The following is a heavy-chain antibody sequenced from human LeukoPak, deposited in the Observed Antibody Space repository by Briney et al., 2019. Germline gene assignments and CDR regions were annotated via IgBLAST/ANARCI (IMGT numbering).Heavy chain of an antibody. CDR2: ISGSGGST. CDR3: AEEGENYAFDI. D-gene: IGHD2-21*01. CDR1: GFTFSNYA. V-gene: IGHV3-23*01. Sequence: PGRSLRLSCAASGFTFSNYAMTWVRQAPGKGLEWVSAISGSGGSTYYADSVKGRFTISRDNPKNTLYLQMNSLRAEDTAIYYCAEEGENYAFDIWGQGTMVTVSS. J-gene: IGHJ3*02.